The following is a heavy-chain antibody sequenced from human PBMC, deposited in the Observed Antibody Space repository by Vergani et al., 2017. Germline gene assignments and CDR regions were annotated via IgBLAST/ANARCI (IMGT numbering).Heavy chain of an antibody. V-gene: IGHV3-43D*04. D-gene: IGHD6-19*01. CDR2: IAWDGGST. Sequence: DVQLVEAGGIVVQRGGSLRLSCEGSGFTFQEYAFHLVRQAPGKGLEGVPAIAWDGGSTFYADSVNGRFTISRDDGKNSLYLQMNSLIFEDTAFYYCAKESAPQWRDGYNWFDSWCQGTLVTVSS. J-gene: IGHJ5*01. CDR1: GFTFQEYA. CDR3: AKESAPQWRDGYNWFDS.